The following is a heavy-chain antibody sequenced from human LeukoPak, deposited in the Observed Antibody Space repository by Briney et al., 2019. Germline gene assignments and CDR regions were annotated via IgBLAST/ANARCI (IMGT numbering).Heavy chain of an antibody. J-gene: IGHJ3*02. D-gene: IGHD2-15*01. V-gene: IGHV4-31*03. CDR1: GGSIGSGGYY. Sequence: PSQTLSLTCTVSGGSIGSGGYYWSWIRQHPGKGLEWIGYIYYSGSTYYNPSLKSRVTISVDTSKNQFSLKLSSVTAADTAVYYCARASMVVAATPDAFDIWGQGTMVTVSS. CDR3: ARASMVVAATPDAFDI. CDR2: IYYSGST.